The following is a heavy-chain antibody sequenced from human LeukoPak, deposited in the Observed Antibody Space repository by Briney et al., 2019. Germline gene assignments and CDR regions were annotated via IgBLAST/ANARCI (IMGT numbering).Heavy chain of an antibody. Sequence: GGSLRLSCAPSVFTSSSYAMSCVRQTPGKGVEWVSHFCGRGGSTSYADSVRARFTFSRHNPKNTLYLQVNSQKPEKTPLSSFPKDHDRQQRIAIFGVVIMPTCWSQATLVTV. CDR3: PKDHDRQQRIAIFGVVIMPTC. CDR2: FCGRGGST. J-gene: IGHJ4*02. V-gene: IGHV3-23*01. D-gene: IGHD3-3*01. CDR1: VFTSSSYA.